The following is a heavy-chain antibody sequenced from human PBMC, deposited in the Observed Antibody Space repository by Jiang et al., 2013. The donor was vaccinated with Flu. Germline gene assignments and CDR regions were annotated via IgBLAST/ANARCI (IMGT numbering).Heavy chain of an antibody. Sequence: YSQKFQGRVTITRDTSASTAYMELSSLRSEDTAVYYCASVRAYDSSGYYYGMDYWGQGTLVTVSS. D-gene: IGHD3-22*01. J-gene: IGHJ4*02. CDR3: ASVRAYDSSGYYYGMDY. V-gene: IGHV1-3*01.